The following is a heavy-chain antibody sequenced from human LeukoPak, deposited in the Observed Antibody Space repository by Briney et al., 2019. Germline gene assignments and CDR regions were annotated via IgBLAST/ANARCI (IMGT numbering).Heavy chain of an antibody. CDR3: TRSCRSSGWYDYYYYMDV. CDR2: IRSKAYGGTT. Sequence: GGSLRLSCAASGFSFSSYGMHWVRQAPGKGLEWVGFIRSKAYGGTTEYAASVKGRFTISRDDSKSIAYLQMNSLKTEDTAVYYCTRSCRSSGWYDYYYYMDVWGKGTTVTISS. D-gene: IGHD6-19*01. V-gene: IGHV3-49*04. J-gene: IGHJ6*03. CDR1: GFSFSSYG.